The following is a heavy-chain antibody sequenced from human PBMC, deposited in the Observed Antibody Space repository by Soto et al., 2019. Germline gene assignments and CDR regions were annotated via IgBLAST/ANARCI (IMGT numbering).Heavy chain of an antibody. Sequence: SETLSLTCAVSGGSISSGGYSWSWIRQPPGKGLEWIGYIYHSGSTYYNPSLKSRVTISVDRSKNQFSLKLSSVTAADTAVYYCAREVAAAGSLWFDPWGQGTLVTVSS. V-gene: IGHV4-30-2*01. D-gene: IGHD6-13*01. J-gene: IGHJ5*02. CDR1: GGSISSGGYS. CDR2: IYHSGST. CDR3: AREVAAAGSLWFDP.